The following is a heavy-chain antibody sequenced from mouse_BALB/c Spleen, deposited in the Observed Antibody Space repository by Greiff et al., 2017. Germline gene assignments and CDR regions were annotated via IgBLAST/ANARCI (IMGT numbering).Heavy chain of an antibody. CDR2: ISSGSSTI. J-gene: IGHJ2*01. V-gene: IGHV5-17*02. Sequence: EVQLVESGGGLVQPGGSRKLSCAASGFTFSSFGMHWVRQAPEKGLEWVAYISSGSSTIYYADTVKGRFTISRDNPKNTLFLQMTSLRSEDTAMYYCARSSGNYLDYWGQGTTLTVSS. CDR3: ARSSGNYLDY. D-gene: IGHD1-1*02. CDR1: GFTFSSFG.